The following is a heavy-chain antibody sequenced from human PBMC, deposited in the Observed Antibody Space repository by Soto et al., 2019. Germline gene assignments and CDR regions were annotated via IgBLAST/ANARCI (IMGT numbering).Heavy chain of an antibody. CDR2: IKSTKDGGAR. D-gene: IGHD1-1*01. J-gene: IGHJ4*02. CDR1: GFMFSSAW. CDR3: VEGWNDF. Sequence: EVQVVESGGDLVEPGGSLRLSCVTSGFMFSSAWMSWVRQAPGKGLEWVARIKSTKDGGARDYAAPVNGRFSISSDDSKSTEYLQMNSLSVYDTALYYCVEGWNDFWGQGTLVNVPS. V-gene: IGHV3-15*01.